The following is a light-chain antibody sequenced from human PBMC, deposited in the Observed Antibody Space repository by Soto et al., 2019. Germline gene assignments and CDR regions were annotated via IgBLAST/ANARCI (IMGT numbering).Light chain of an antibody. J-gene: IGKJ4*01. CDR2: AAS. CDR3: QQYNSYPLT. Sequence: DIPMTQSPSSLSASVGDRVTITCRASQGINNYLAWFQQKPGKAPKSLIYAASTLQSGVSSKFSGSGFGTDFTLTISSLQPEDFATYYCQQYNSYPLTFGGGTEVEIK. V-gene: IGKV1-16*02. CDR1: QGINNY.